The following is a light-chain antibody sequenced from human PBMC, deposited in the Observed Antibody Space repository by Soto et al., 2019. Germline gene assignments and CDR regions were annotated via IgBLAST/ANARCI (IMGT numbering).Light chain of an antibody. CDR3: QQSFTTPLT. Sequence: DIQMTQSPSSLSASVGDRVTITCRASQSIGRFLNWHQQKPGKAPNVLINVASTLRSGVPSRFSGSGSWTDFNLTINSLQPEDFATYCCQQSFTTPLTFGGGTKVEIK. CDR2: VAS. J-gene: IGKJ4*01. CDR1: QSIGRF. V-gene: IGKV1-39*01.